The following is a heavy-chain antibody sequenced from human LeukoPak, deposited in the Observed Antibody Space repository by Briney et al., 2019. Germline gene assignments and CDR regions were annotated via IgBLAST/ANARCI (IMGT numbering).Heavy chain of an antibody. CDR1: GGSISGYY. CDR2: IYYSGTT. J-gene: IGHJ6*02. V-gene: IGHV4-59*08. Sequence: SETLSLTCTVSGGSISGYYWRWIRQPPGKELEWIGYIYYSGTTNYNPSLKSRVTMSVDTSNNQLSLRLSSVTAADTALYYCARHSFNYYGLAVWGQGTTITVSS. D-gene: IGHD2-15*01. CDR3: ARHSFNYYGLAV.